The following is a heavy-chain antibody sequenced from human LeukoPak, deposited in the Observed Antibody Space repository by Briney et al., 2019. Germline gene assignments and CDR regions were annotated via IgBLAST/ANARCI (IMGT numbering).Heavy chain of an antibody. V-gene: IGHV2-70*01. CDR3: ARSTYYYDSSGHLFDY. D-gene: IGHD3-22*01. CDR1: GFSLSTSGMC. Sequence: SGPALVKPTQTLTLTCTFSGFSLSTSGMCVSWIRQPPGKALEWLALIDWDDDKYYSTPLKTRLTISKDTSKNQVVLTMTNMDPVDTATYYCARSTYYYDSSGHLFDYWGQGTLVTVSS. CDR2: IDWDDDK. J-gene: IGHJ4*02.